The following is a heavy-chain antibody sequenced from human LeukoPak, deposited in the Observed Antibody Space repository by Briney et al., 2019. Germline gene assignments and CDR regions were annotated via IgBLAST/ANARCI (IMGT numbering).Heavy chain of an antibody. Sequence: SETLSLTCTVSGDSINTSNYFWGWIRQSTGKGLEWIGDIYYIGTSDYNPSLKSRVTISIDTSKNQFSLNLRSVTAADTAFYYCARHRSGSYIRYFDFWGQGALVTVSS. J-gene: IGHJ4*02. CDR1: GDSINTSNYF. V-gene: IGHV4-39*01. CDR2: IYYIGTS. D-gene: IGHD1-26*01. CDR3: ARHRSGSYIRYFDF.